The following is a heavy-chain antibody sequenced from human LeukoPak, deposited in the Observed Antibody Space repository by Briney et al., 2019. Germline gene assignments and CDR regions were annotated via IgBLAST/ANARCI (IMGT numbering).Heavy chain of an antibody. CDR1: GYTFTGYY. Sequence: ASVTVSCKAPGYTFTGYYMHWVRQAPGQGLEWMGWINPNSGGTNYAQKFQGRVTMTRDTSISTAYMELSRLRSDDTAVYYCARDPGGTGTITGDDYWGQGTLVTVSS. J-gene: IGHJ4*02. CDR2: INPNSGGT. V-gene: IGHV1-2*02. CDR3: ARDPGGTGTITGDDY. D-gene: IGHD1-1*01.